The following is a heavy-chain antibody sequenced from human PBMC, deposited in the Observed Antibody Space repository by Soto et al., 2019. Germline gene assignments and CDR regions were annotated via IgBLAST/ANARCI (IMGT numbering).Heavy chain of an antibody. CDR3: ARNILPSDYSSGWQGPADPPPPPPTYGRDS. V-gene: IGHV1-18*01. CDR1: GYTFTIYG. J-gene: IGHJ5*01. Sequence: GASVKVSCKASGYTFTIYGISWVRQAPGQGLEWMGWISAYNGNTNYAQKLQGRVTMTRDTSTSTVYMELSSLRSEDTAVYYCARNILPSDYSSGWQGPADPPPPPPTYGRDSGGQGTAVPVSA. D-gene: IGHD6-19*01. CDR2: ISAYNGNT.